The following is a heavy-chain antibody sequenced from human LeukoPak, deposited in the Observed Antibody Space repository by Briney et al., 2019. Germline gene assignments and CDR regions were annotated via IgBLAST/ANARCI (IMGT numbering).Heavy chain of an antibody. CDR3: ARDRVIYGDYYFDY. Sequence: GGSLRLSCSASGFIVSDNYMSWVRQAPGKGLEWVSIIFRGGSTYYADSVKGRYIISRDSSENTLYLQMNSLRVEDTAVYFCARDRVIYGDYYFDYWGQGTLVTVSS. CDR1: GFIVSDNY. CDR2: IFRGGST. V-gene: IGHV3-66*01. D-gene: IGHD4-17*01. J-gene: IGHJ4*02.